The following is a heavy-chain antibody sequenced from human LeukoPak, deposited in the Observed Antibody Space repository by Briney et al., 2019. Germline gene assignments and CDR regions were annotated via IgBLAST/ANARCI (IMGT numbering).Heavy chain of an antibody. Sequence: GGSLRLSCAASGFTFSSYWMSWVRQAPGKGLDWVANIRQDGSVQNYVDSVKGRFTISRDNPKNSVYLQMSSLRAEDTAVYYCLVTTRSRGFDYWGQGTLVTVSP. CDR1: GFTFSSYW. CDR3: LVTTRSRGFDY. CDR2: IRQDGSVQ. D-gene: IGHD1/OR15-1a*01. V-gene: IGHV3-7*01. J-gene: IGHJ4*02.